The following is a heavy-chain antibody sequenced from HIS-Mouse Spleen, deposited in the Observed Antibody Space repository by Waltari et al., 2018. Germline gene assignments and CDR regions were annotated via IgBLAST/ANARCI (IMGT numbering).Heavy chain of an antibody. CDR3: ARMWGYIAARYWYFDL. Sequence: QVQLQQWGAGLLKPSETLSLTCAVYGWSFSGYYWSWIRHPPGKGLEWIGEINHSGSTNYNPSLKSRVTISVDTSKNQFSLKLSSVTAADTAVYYCARMWGYIAARYWYFDLWGRGTLVTVSS. CDR2: INHSGST. CDR1: GWSFSGYY. J-gene: IGHJ2*01. D-gene: IGHD6-6*01. V-gene: IGHV4-34*01.